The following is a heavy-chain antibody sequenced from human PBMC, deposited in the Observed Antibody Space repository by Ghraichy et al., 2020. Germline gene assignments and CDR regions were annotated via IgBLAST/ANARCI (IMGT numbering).Heavy chain of an antibody. CDR3: RVEMATTNYYYYGMDV. D-gene: IGHD5-24*01. CDR2: ISSIGTTI. CDR1: GFTFSDYH. Sequence: GGSLRLSCTASGFTFSDYHMSWIRQAPGKGLEWVSYISSIGTTIYYADSVEGRFTISRDNAKNSLFLQMNSLRAEDTAVYYCRVEMATTNYYYYGMDVWGQGTTVTVSS. J-gene: IGHJ6*02. V-gene: IGHV3-11*01.